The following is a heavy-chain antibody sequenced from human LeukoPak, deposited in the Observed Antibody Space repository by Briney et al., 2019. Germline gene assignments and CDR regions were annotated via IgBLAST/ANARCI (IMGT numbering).Heavy chain of an antibody. Sequence: GGSLRLSCAASGFTFRSFTMHWVRQAPGKGLEWVSSISDNSDYIYYTDSVKGRFTISRDNARNSVFLQMNTLRAEDASVYYWARQLIGRERPLDFWGQGTLVTVFS. CDR1: GFTFRSFT. D-gene: IGHD1-1*01. J-gene: IGHJ4*02. CDR3: ARQLIGRERPLDF. CDR2: ISDNSDYI. V-gene: IGHV3-21*01.